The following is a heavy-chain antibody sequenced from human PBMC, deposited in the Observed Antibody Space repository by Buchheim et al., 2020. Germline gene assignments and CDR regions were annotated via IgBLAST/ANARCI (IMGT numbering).Heavy chain of an antibody. J-gene: IGHJ4*02. V-gene: IGHV3-23*01. D-gene: IGHD3-22*01. CDR1: GFSFSNYG. CDR3: ARGGSGGYGYFEY. CDR2: ISVGGDNI. Sequence: EVQLLESGGALVQPGGSLRLSCEASGFSFSNYGLSWVRQAPGKGLEWVSTISVGGDNIYYEDSVKGRFTMSRDNSKKTVHLQMNGLRAEDTAVYHCARGGSGGYGYFEYWGQGTL.